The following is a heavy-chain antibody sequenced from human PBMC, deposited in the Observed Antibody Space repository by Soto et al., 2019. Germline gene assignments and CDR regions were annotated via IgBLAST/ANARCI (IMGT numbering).Heavy chain of an antibody. D-gene: IGHD6-13*01. CDR1: GGAISRYY. CDR2: IHNNGGT. J-gene: IGHJ5*01. Sequence: TLETLSLSESVYGGAISRYYGRWIRKPPGQGLEWIREIHNNGGTNYNRCLKSRVTISVDTSKNQFSLKLSSVTAADTAVFYCATFSRWPQNWFDSWGQGTLVTLSS. CDR3: ATFSRWPQNWFDS. V-gene: IGHV4-34*01.